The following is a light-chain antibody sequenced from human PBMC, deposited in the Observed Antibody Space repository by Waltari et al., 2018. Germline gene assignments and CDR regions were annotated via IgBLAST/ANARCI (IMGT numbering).Light chain of an antibody. V-gene: IGKV1-39*01. Sequence: DIQMTQSPSSLSASVGDRVTITCRASQSISSYLNWYQQKPGKAPKLLIYAASSLQSGVPSRFSGSGSGTEFTLTISSLQSEDFAVYYCQQYNNWLRGLTFGGGTKVEIK. CDR3: QQYNNWLRGLT. CDR1: QSISSY. CDR2: AAS. J-gene: IGKJ4*01.